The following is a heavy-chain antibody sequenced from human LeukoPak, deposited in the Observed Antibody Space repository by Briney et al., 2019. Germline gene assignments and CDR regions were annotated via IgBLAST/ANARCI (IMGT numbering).Heavy chain of an antibody. J-gene: IGHJ4*02. CDR3: AREVDYYGSGSYYNPFDY. V-gene: IGHV3-21*01. CDR1: GFTFSSYS. CDR2: ISSSSSYI. Sequence: GGSLRLSCAASGFTFSSYSMNWVRQAPGKGLEWVSSISSSSSYIYYADSVKGRFTISRDNDKNSLYLQMNSLRAEDTAVYYCAREVDYYGSGSYYNPFDYWGQGTLVTVSS. D-gene: IGHD3-10*01.